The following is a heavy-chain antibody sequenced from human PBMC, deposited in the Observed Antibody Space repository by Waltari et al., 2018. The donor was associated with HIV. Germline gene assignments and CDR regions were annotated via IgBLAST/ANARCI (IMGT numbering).Heavy chain of an antibody. Sequence: EVQLVESGGGLVQPGGSLRLSCAASGFPFAKYAMNWVRQAPGRGLEWVSAITGSGAATDYADSVRGRFTISRDNSKNTVYLEMNSLEAEDTAVYYCARRTAVHSGNFDYWGQGTLVTVSS. CDR2: ITGSGAAT. V-gene: IGHV3-23*04. J-gene: IGHJ4*02. D-gene: IGHD4-17*01. CDR3: ARRTAVHSGNFDY. CDR1: GFPFAKYA.